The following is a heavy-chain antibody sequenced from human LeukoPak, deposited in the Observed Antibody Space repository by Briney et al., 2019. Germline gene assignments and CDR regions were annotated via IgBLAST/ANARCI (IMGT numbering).Heavy chain of an antibody. Sequence: ASVKVSCKASGYTFTSYGISWVRQAPGQGVEWMVWISAYNGNTNYAQKLQGRVTMTTDTSTSTAYKELRSLRSDDTAVYYCARDLSWIQGCLDYWGQGTLVTVSS. CDR2: ISAYNGNT. CDR1: GYTFTSYG. D-gene: IGHD5-18*01. V-gene: IGHV1-18*04. CDR3: ARDLSWIQGCLDY. J-gene: IGHJ4*02.